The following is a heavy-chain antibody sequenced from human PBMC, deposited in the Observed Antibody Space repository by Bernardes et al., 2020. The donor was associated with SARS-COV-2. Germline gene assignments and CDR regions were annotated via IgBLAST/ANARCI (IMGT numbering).Heavy chain of an antibody. Sequence: SETLYLTCAVSGGSISSSNWWSWVRQPPGKGLEWNGEIYHSGRTNYNTSLKSRVTISVDKSKNQFSLKLSSVTAADTAVYYCARPTGDLWGGSWFDPWGQGTLVTVSS. CDR1: GGSISSSNW. CDR2: IYHSGRT. V-gene: IGHV4-4*02. J-gene: IGHJ5*02. CDR3: ARPTGDLWGGSWFDP. D-gene: IGHD7-27*01.